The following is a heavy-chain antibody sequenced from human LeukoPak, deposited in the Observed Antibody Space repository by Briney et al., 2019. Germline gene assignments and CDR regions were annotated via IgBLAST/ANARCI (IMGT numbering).Heavy chain of an antibody. V-gene: IGHV3-7*01. CDR3: ARDARIAVPYYYYGMDV. CDR2: IKQDGSEK. D-gene: IGHD6-19*01. J-gene: IGHJ6*02. Sequence: GGSLRLSCAASGFTFSSYWMSWVRQAPGKGLEWVANIKQDGSEKYYVDSVKGRFTISRDNAKNSLYLQMNSLRAEDTAVYYCARDARIAVPYYYYGMDVWGQGTTVTVSS. CDR1: GFTFSSYW.